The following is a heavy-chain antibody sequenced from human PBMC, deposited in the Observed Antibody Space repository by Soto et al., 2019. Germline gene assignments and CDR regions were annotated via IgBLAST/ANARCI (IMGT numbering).Heavy chain of an antibody. J-gene: IGHJ3*02. V-gene: IGHV3-53*04. D-gene: IGHD6-6*01. CDR2: IYSGGST. CDR3: ARLSSSSGDAFVI. CDR1: GFTVSSNY. Sequence: GGSLRLSCAASGFTVSSNYMSWVRQAPGKGLEWVSVIYSGGSTYYADSVKGRFTISRHNSKNTLYLQMNSLRAEDTAVYYCARLSSSSGDAFVIWGQGTMVTVSS.